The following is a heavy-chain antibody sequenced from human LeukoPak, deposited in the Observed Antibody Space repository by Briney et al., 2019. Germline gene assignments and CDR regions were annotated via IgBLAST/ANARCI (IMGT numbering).Heavy chain of an antibody. J-gene: IGHJ6*03. CDR1: GGSFSGYY. Sequence: SETLSLTCAVYGGSFSGYYWSWIRQPPGKALEWIGEINHSGSTNYNPSLKSRVTISVDTSKNQFSLKLSSVTAADTAVYYCARRSRGQYYYGSGSYKNYYYYYMDVWGKGTTVTISS. CDR3: ARRSRGQYYYGSGSYKNYYYYYMDV. V-gene: IGHV4-34*01. D-gene: IGHD3-10*01. CDR2: INHSGST.